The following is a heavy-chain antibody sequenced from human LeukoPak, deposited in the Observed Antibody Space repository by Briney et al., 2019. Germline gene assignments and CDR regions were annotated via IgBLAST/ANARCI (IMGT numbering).Heavy chain of an antibody. CDR2: ISWNSGSI. V-gene: IGHV3-9*01. Sequence: GGSLRLSCAASGFTFDDYAMHWVRQAPGKGLEWVSGISWNSGSIGYADSVKGRFTISRDNAKNSLYLQMNSLRAEDTAVYYCATDYSTKYWGQGTLVTVSS. CDR1: GFTFDDYA. CDR3: ATDYSTKY. D-gene: IGHD4-11*01. J-gene: IGHJ4*02.